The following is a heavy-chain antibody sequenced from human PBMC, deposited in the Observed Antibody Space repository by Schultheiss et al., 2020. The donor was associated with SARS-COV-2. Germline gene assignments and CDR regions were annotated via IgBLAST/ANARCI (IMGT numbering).Heavy chain of an antibody. J-gene: IGHJ5*02. CDR3: ARSTYSGSYNWFDP. D-gene: IGHD1-26*01. Sequence: GSLRLSCAVYGGSFSGYYWSWIRQPPGKGLEWIGEINHSGSTNYNPSLKSRVTISVDTSKNQFSLKLSSVTAADTAVYYCARSTYSGSYNWFDPWGQGTLVTVSS. CDR1: GGSFSGYY. CDR2: INHSGST. V-gene: IGHV4-34*01.